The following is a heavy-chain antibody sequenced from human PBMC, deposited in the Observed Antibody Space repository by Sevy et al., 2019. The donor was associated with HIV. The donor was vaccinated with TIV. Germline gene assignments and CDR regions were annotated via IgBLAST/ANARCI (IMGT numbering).Heavy chain of an antibody. CDR2: ISGGGTYI. D-gene: IGHD4-17*01. Sequence: GGSLRLSCATSEFTFSSDSMNWVRQAPGNGLEWVSSISGGGTYIYYADSVKGRFTISRDNAKNSLSLQMNSLRAEDTAVYYCARGTHDYGDYDRDAFDIWGQGTMVTVSS. CDR3: ARGTHDYGDYDRDAFDI. J-gene: IGHJ3*02. V-gene: IGHV3-21*01. CDR1: EFTFSSDS.